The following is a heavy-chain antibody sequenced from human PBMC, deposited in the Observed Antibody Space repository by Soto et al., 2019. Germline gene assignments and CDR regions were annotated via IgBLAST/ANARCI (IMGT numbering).Heavy chain of an antibody. V-gene: IGHV1-69*13. Sequence: SVKVSCKASGGTFSSYAISWVRQAPGQGLEWMGGIIPIFGTANYAQKFQGRVTITADESTSTAYMELSSLRSEDTAVYYCARSIAAAGTVWFDPWGQGTLVTVSS. J-gene: IGHJ5*02. D-gene: IGHD6-13*01. CDR1: GGTFSSYA. CDR2: IIPIFGTA. CDR3: ARSIAAAGTVWFDP.